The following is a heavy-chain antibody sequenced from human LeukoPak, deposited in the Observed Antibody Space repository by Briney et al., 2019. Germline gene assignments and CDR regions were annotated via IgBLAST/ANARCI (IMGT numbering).Heavy chain of an antibody. Sequence: PPETLSLSCTVSGVSICSRIYYWGWIRHPPGEWLEWIGSMCYSGSTTYNPPLKSRRTLSVDTSKTQFSLQLSSVTAADTAVYYCASLTVLEWLPFWFDPWGQGTLVTVSS. CDR2: MCYSGST. CDR1: GVSICSRIYY. D-gene: IGHD3-3*01. V-gene: IGHV4-39*01. CDR3: ASLTVLEWLPFWFDP. J-gene: IGHJ5*02.